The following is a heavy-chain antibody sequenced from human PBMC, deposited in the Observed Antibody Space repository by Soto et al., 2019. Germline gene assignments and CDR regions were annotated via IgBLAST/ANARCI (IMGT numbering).Heavy chain of an antibody. D-gene: IGHD3-3*01. CDR3: ASYDFWSGPADAFDS. J-gene: IGHJ3*02. CDR2: IYPGDSDT. Sequence: PGESLKISCKGSGYSFTSYWIGWVRQMPGKGLEWMGIIYPGDSDTRYSPSFQGQVTISADKSISTAYLQWSSLKASDTAMYYCASYDFWSGPADAFDSWGQGTMVTVSS. CDR1: GYSFTSYW. V-gene: IGHV5-51*01.